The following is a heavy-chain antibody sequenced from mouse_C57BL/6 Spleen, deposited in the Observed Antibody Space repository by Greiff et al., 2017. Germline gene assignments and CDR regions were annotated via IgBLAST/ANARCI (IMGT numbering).Heavy chain of an antibody. CDR1: GYAFSSSW. J-gene: IGHJ4*01. Sequence: VVKPGASVKISCKASGYAFSSSWMNWVKQRPGKGLEWIGRIYPGDGDTNYNGKFKGKATLTADKSSSTAYMQLSSLTSEDSAVYFCARYDYYAMDYWGQGTSVTVSS. CDR2: IYPGDGDT. CDR3: ARYDYYAMDY. V-gene: IGHV1-82*01.